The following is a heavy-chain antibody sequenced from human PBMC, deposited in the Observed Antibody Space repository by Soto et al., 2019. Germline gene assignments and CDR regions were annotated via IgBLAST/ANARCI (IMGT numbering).Heavy chain of an antibody. V-gene: IGHV4-31*03. D-gene: IGHD3-3*01. CDR3: ARKQAGFFYGIDY. J-gene: IGHJ4*02. Sequence: TLSLTCTVSGGSISTGGYYWSWIRQYPGKGLEWLGYIDGSGYTFYNPSLQSRLTLSMDTSKNQFSLKLSSATAADTAVYFCARKQAGFFYGIDYWGQGTLVSVSS. CDR2: IDGSGYT. CDR1: GGSISTGGYY.